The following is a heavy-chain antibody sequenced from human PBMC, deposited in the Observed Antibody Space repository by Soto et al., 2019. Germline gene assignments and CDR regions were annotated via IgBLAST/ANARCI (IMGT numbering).Heavy chain of an antibody. D-gene: IGHD3-3*02. CDR2: INAGNGNT. CDR1: GYTFTSYA. CDR3: ARGLHLKSPLAGAFDI. J-gene: IGHJ3*02. V-gene: IGHV1-3*01. Sequence: ASVKVSCKASGYTFTSYAMHWVRQAPGQRLEWMGWINAGNGNTKYSQKFQGRVTITRDTSASTAYMELSSLRSEDTALYYCARGLHLKSPLAGAFDIWGQGTMVTVSS.